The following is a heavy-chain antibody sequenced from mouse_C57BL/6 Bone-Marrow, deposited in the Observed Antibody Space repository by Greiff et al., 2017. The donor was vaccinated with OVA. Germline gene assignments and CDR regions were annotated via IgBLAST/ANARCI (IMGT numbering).Heavy chain of an antibody. Sequence: QVQLQQSGAELVRPGTSVKMSCKASGYTFTNYWIGWAKQRPGHGLEWIGDIYPGGGYTNYNEKFKGKATLTADKSSSTAYMQFSSLTSEDSAIYYCARNAYYSNYVDAMDYWGQGTSVTVSS. CDR3: ARNAYYSNYVDAMDY. D-gene: IGHD2-5*01. CDR1: GYTFTNYW. CDR2: IYPGGGYT. V-gene: IGHV1-63*01. J-gene: IGHJ4*01.